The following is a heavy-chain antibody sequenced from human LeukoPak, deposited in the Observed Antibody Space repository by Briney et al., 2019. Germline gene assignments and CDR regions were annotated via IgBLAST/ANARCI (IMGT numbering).Heavy chain of an antibody. D-gene: IGHD3-3*01. V-gene: IGHV1-8*01. CDR1: GDTFTSYD. CDR3: ARSPAITIFGVVRLRFDY. CDR2: MNPNSGNT. Sequence: GASVKVSCKASGDTFTSYDINWVRQATGQGLEWMGWMNPNSGNTGYAQKFQGRVTMTRNTSISTAYMELSSLRSEDTAVYYCARSPAITIFGVVRLRFDYWGQGTLVTVSS. J-gene: IGHJ4*02.